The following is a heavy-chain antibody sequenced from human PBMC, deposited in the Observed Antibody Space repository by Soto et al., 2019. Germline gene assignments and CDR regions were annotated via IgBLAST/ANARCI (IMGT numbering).Heavy chain of an antibody. CDR1: GFTFSSYA. V-gene: IGHV3-23*01. Sequence: GGSLRLSCAASGFTFSSYAMSWVRQAPGKGLEWVSAISGSGGSTYYVDSVKGRFTISRDNSKNTLYLQMNTLRPEDTVVYYFGFLTNGTSAWGQGILVTVSS. D-gene: IGHD2-8*01. J-gene: IGHJ1*01. CDR2: ISGSGGST. CDR3: GFLTNGTSA.